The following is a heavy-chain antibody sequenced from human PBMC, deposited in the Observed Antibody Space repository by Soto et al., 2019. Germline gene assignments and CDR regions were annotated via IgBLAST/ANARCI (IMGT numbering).Heavy chain of an antibody. CDR2: ISGSGGGT. V-gene: IGHV3-23*01. CDR1: GFTFSSYA. Sequence: EVQLLESGGGLVQPGGSLRLSCAASGFTFSSYAMTWVRQAPGKGLEWVSAISGSGGGTYYAYSVKGRFTISRDNSKNMLYLQMNSLRAEDTAVYYCAKGIRGSWNYYLFDYWGQGTLVTVSS. D-gene: IGHD3-10*01. J-gene: IGHJ4*02. CDR3: AKGIRGSWNYYLFDY.